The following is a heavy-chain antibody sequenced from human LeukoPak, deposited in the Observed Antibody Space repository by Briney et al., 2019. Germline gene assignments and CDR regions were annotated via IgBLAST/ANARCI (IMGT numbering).Heavy chain of an antibody. CDR3: AKVVISWGPTSQDY. Sequence: GGSLRLSCAASGFTFSSYAMSWVRQAPGKGLDWVSTISGNVGNTYYADSVKGRFTISRDNSKNTLYLQINTLRAEDMAVYYCAKVVISWGPTSQDYWGQGTLVTVSS. V-gene: IGHV3-23*01. CDR1: GFTFSSYA. CDR2: ISGNVGNT. J-gene: IGHJ4*02. D-gene: IGHD6-13*01.